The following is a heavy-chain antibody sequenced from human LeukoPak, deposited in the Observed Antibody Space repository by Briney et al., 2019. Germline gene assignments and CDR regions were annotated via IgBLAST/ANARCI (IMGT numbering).Heavy chain of an antibody. J-gene: IGHJ4*02. D-gene: IGHD3-16*01. CDR3: ATQRGSYLWGTDFDY. CDR2: IIPILDVT. V-gene: IGHV1-69*02. CDR1: GGTFSTYT. Sequence: SVKVSCKASGGTFSTYTINWVRQAPGQGLEWMGKIIPILDVTNYAQKFQGRVTITADESTSTAYMELSRLRSDDTAVYYCATQRGSYLWGTDFDYWGQGTLVTVSS.